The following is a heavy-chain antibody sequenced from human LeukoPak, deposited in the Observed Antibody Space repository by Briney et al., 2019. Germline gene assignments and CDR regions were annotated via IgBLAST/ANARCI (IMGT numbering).Heavy chain of an antibody. J-gene: IGHJ4*02. D-gene: IGHD6-13*01. CDR2: LYGGGAT. CDR1: GFTVSSNY. Sequence: PGGSLRLSCAASGFTVSSNYMSWVLHAPGKGLEWVSVLYGGGATFYPDSVKGRFTISRDNSKDTLYLQMNSLTAEDTAIYYCARASTIGAAGLFDYWGQGALVTVSS. V-gene: IGHV3-53*01. CDR3: ARASTIGAAGLFDY.